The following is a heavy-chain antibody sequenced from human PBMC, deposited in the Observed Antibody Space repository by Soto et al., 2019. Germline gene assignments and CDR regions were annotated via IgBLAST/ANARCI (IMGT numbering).Heavy chain of an antibody. CDR1: GFSLSTSRMC. V-gene: IGHV2-70*11. CDR2: IDWDDAK. Sequence: SGPTLVNPTQTLTLTCTFSGFSLSTSRMCVSWIRQPPGKALEWLARIDWDDAKYFNTSLKTRLTVSKDTSKNQVVLTMTNMDPVDTATYYCARMIFGRSGEYYFDYWGQGSLVTVSS. D-gene: IGHD3-3*01. CDR3: ARMIFGRSGEYYFDY. J-gene: IGHJ4*02.